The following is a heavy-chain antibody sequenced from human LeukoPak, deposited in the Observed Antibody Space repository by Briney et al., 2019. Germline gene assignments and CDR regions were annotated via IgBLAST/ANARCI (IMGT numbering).Heavy chain of an antibody. J-gene: IGHJ4*02. CDR2: MNPNRGNT. V-gene: IGHV1-8*03. CDR1: GYTFTSYD. CDR3: ARGGRDGYNYGDYFDY. Sequence: ASVKVSCKASGYTFTSYDINWVRQATGQGLEGMGWMNPNRGNTGYAQKFQGRATITRNTSISTAYMELSSLRSEATAVYYCARGGRDGYNYGDYFDYWGQGTLVTVSS. D-gene: IGHD5-24*01.